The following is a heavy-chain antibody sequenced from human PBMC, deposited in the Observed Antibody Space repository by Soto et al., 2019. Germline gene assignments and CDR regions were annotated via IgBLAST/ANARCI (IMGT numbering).Heavy chain of an antibody. D-gene: IGHD4-17*01. CDR2: IYYTGST. V-gene: IGHV4-31*03. Sequence: SETLSLTCTVSNGSMSTGGYYWGWIRQHPAKGLEWIGYIYYTGSTNYSPSLESRLTISADMSKNQFSLKLTSVTAADTAVYYCAGTAVTPYYHYTDIWGQGTTVTVSS. J-gene: IGHJ6*03. CDR3: AGTAVTPYYHYTDI. CDR1: NGSMSTGGYY.